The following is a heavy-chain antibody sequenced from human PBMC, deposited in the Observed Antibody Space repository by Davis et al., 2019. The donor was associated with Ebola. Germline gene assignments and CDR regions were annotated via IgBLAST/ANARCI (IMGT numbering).Heavy chain of an antibody. CDR2: INSEGSGT. CDR1: GFTFSSYW. Sequence: PGGSLRLSCAASGFTFSSYWMHWVRQAPGKGLVWVSRINSEGSGTSYADSVKGRFTISRDNAKNTLYLQMNSLRAEDTAVYYCIRVVTGSYTALGYWGQGTLVTVSS. CDR3: IRVVTGSYTALGY. D-gene: IGHD3-10*01. V-gene: IGHV3-74*01. J-gene: IGHJ4*02.